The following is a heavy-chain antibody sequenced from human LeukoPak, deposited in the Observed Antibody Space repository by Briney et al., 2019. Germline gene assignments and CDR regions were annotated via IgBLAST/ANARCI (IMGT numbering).Heavy chain of an antibody. Sequence: GGSLRLSCAASGFTFSSYSMNWVRQAPGKGLEWVSYISSSSSTIYYADSVKGRFTISRDNAKNSLYLQMNSLRAEDTAVYYCARDLSQFGWYEPFDYWGQGTLVTVSS. J-gene: IGHJ4*02. CDR1: GFTFSSYS. V-gene: IGHV3-48*01. D-gene: IGHD6-19*01. CDR2: ISSSSSTI. CDR3: ARDLSQFGWYEPFDY.